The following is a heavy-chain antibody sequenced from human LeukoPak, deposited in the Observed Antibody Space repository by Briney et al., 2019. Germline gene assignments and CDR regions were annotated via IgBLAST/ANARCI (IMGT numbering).Heavy chain of an antibody. Sequence: GRSLRLSCTASGFNFNNYAMHWVRQVPGRGLEWVSRINGDESSTNYADSVKGRFTISRDNAKDTLYLHMNSLTAEDTAVYYCARGAKWAYYFDYWGQGTLVTVSS. CDR2: INGDESST. V-gene: IGHV3-74*01. CDR1: GFNFNNYA. J-gene: IGHJ4*02. D-gene: IGHD1-26*01. CDR3: ARGAKWAYYFDY.